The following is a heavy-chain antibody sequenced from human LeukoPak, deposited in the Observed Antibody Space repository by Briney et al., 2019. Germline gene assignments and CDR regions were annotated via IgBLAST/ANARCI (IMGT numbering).Heavy chain of an antibody. CDR3: ARHYYGSGSYYNNWFDP. V-gene: IGHV3-30*02. Sequence: PGGSLRLSCAASGFTFSSYGMHWVRQAPGKGLEWVAFIRYDGSNKYYADSVKGRFTISRDNAKNSLYLQMNSLRAEDTAVYYCARHYYGSGSYYNNWFDPWGQGTLVTVSS. J-gene: IGHJ5*02. CDR2: IRYDGSNK. D-gene: IGHD3-10*01. CDR1: GFTFSSYG.